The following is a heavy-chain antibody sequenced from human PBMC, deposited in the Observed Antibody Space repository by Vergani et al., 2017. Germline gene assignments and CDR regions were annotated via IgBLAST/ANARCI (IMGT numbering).Heavy chain of an antibody. V-gene: IGHV3-21*02. Sequence: VQLVESGGGVVQRGGSLRLPCATSGFTFGSYSMNWVRPAPGKGLEWVSFISSSSSYRYYADSVKGRFTISRDNGEYSLLLQMNSLRPDDTAVYYCASGVPGYQLATQYFQHWGQGTLVTVSS. CDR1: GFTFGSYS. CDR2: ISSSSSYR. D-gene: IGHD2-2*01. CDR3: ASGVPGYQLATQYFQH. J-gene: IGHJ1*01.